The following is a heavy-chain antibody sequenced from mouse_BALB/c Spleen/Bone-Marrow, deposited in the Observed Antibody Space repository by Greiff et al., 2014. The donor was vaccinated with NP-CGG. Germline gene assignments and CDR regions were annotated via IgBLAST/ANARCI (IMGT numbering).Heavy chain of an antibody. Sequence: EVKLMESGPELVKPRASVKIPCKASGYTFTDYNMDWVKQSHGKSLEWIGDINPNNGGTIYNQKFKDKATLTVDKSSSTAYMELRSLTSEDTAVYYCVREDWDGDFDYWGQGTILTVSS. D-gene: IGHD4-1*01. CDR2: INPNNGGT. CDR3: VREDWDGDFDY. CDR1: GYTFTDYN. J-gene: IGHJ2*01. V-gene: IGHV1-18*01.